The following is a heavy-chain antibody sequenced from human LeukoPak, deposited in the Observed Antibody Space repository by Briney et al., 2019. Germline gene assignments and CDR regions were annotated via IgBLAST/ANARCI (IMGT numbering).Heavy chain of an antibody. CDR3: ARAVAGTLSRYYYYMDV. D-gene: IGHD6-19*01. V-gene: IGHV3-23*01. Sequence: GGSLRLSCAASGFTLSNYAMSWVRQAPGKGLEWVSTITTSGGTTYYADSVKGRFIISRDNFKNTLSLQMNSLRAEDTAVYYCARAVAGTLSRYYYYMDVWGKGTTVTVSS. J-gene: IGHJ6*03. CDR1: GFTLSNYA. CDR2: ITTSGGTT.